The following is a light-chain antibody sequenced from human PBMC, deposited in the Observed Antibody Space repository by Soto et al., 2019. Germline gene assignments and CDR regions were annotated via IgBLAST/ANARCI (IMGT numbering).Light chain of an antibody. Sequence: DIQMTQSPSTLSGSVGDRVTITCRASQTISSWLAWYQQKPGKAPKLLIYKASTLKSGVPSRFSGSGSGTEFTLTISSLQPDDFAPYYCQNYNSYSEAFGKGNKVELK. CDR3: QNYNSYSEA. CDR2: KAS. J-gene: IGKJ1*01. CDR1: QTISSW. V-gene: IGKV1-5*03.